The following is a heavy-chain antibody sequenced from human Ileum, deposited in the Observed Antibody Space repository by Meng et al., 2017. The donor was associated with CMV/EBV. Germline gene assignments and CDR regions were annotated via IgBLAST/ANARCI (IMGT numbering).Heavy chain of an antibody. D-gene: IGHD6-13*01. J-gene: IGHJ4*02. CDR1: GFSFSSYH. V-gene: IGHV3-7*01. CDR3: ARDRDTSNWYKDRFDY. CDR2: IKPDGSEK. Sequence: GESLKISCAASGFSFSSYHMNWVRQAPGKGLEWVANIKPDGSEKNYVDSVKGRFTISRDNAKNSLYLQMDSLRAEDAAVYYCARDRDTSNWYKDRFDYWGQGTMVTVSS.